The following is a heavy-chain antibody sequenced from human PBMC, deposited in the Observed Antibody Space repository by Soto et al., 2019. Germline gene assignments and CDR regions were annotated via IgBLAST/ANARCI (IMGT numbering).Heavy chain of an antibody. CDR1: GFTFSSYS. Sequence: GSLRLSCAASGFTFSSYSMNWVRQAPGKGLEWVSSISSSSSYIYYADSVKGRFTISRDNAKNSLYLQMNSLRAEDTAVYYCARDLYYDFWSGYGADAFDIWCQGTMVTVS. V-gene: IGHV3-21*01. CDR3: ARDLYYDFWSGYGADAFDI. J-gene: IGHJ3*02. CDR2: ISSSSSYI. D-gene: IGHD3-3*01.